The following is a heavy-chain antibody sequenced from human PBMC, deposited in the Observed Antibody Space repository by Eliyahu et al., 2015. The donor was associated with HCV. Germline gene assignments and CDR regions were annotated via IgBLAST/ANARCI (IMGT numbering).Heavy chain of an antibody. J-gene: IGHJ5*02. D-gene: IGHD3-22*01. CDR2: IYPGDSGT. CDR1: GYSXTSYW. Sequence: EVQLVQSGAEVKKPGESLKISCXGSGYSXTSYWIGWVRQMPGKGLEWMGIIYPGDSGTRYSPSFQGQVTISADKSISTAYLQWSSLKASDTAMYYCARYYYDSSGYSPPFDPWGQGTLVTVSS. CDR3: ARYYYDSSGYSPPFDP. V-gene: IGHV5-51*01.